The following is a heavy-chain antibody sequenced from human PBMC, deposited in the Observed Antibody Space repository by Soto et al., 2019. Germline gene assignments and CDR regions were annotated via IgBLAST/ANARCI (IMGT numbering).Heavy chain of an antibody. CDR2: IYWDDDK. Sequence: SGPTLVNPTQTLTLTCTFSGLSLSTSGVGVGWIRQPPGKALEWLALIYWDDDKRYSPSLKSRPTITKDTSKNQVVLKMTNMDPVDTATYYCVRGGTYNWFDPWGQGTLVTVSS. CDR3: VRGGTYNWFDP. J-gene: IGHJ5*02. CDR1: GLSLSTSGVG. D-gene: IGHD2-15*01. V-gene: IGHV2-5*02.